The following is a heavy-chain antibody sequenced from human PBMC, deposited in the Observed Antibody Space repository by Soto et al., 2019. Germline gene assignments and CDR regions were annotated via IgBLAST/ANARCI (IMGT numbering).Heavy chain of an antibody. V-gene: IGHV3-30-3*01. CDR3: ARWKQPLCDY. CDR1: GFNVSAYT. D-gene: IGHD1-1*01. Sequence: QVKLVESGGGVGQPGRSLRLSCAASGFNVSAYTMHWVRQAPGKGLEWVAVISSDGNHKYYTDSVKGRFTIPRDTSTNPLHRQMNSLRAEDTAVSYCARWKQPLCDYWGQGTLVTVSS. J-gene: IGHJ4*02. CDR2: ISSDGNHK.